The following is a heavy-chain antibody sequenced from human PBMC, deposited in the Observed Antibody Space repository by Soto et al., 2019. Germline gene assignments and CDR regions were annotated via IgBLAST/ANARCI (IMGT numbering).Heavy chain of an antibody. CDR1: GFTFSSYD. V-gene: IGHV3-13*01. D-gene: IGHD3-16*01. CDR3: AVLNNHWGGYYGMDV. CDR2: IGTAGDT. Sequence: GGSLRLSCAASGFTFSSYDMHWVRQATGKGLEWVSAIGTAGDTYYPGSVKGRFTISRENAKNSLYLQMNSLRAEDTAVYYCAVLNNHWGGYYGMDVWGQGTTVTVSS. J-gene: IGHJ6*02.